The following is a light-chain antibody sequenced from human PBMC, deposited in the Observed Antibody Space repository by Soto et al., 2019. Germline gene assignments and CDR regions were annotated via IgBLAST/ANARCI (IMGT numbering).Light chain of an antibody. Sequence: QSALTQPASVSGSPGQSITISCTGTSSDVGSYNLVSWYQKHPGKAPKLMIYEDSKRPSGVSNRFSGSKSGNTASLTISGLQTEDDADYYCCSYAGSSTWVFGGGTKLTVL. V-gene: IGLV2-23*01. CDR3: CSYAGSSTWV. J-gene: IGLJ3*02. CDR1: SSDVGSYNL. CDR2: EDS.